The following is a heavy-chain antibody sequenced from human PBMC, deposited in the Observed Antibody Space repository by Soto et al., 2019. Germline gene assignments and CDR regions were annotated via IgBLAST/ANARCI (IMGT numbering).Heavy chain of an antibody. CDR2: ISAYNGNT. V-gene: IGHV1-18*01. J-gene: IGHJ4*02. Sequence: ASVKVSCKASGYTFTSYGISWVRQAPGQGLEWMGWISAYNGNTNYAQKLQGRVTMTTDTSTSTAYMELRSLRSDDTAVYYCARSIVVVVAATHADYWGQGTLVTVSS. D-gene: IGHD2-15*01. CDR1: GYTFTSYG. CDR3: ARSIVVVVAATHADY.